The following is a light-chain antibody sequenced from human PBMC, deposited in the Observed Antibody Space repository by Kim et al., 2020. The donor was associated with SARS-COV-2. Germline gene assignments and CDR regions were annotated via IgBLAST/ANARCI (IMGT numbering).Light chain of an antibody. V-gene: IGKV3-15*01. CDR2: GAS. CDR1: QSVSAN. J-gene: IGKJ2*01. Sequence: VSPGERATLSCRASQSVSANLAWYQQKPGQAPSRLIYGASTRATGVPARCSGSGSGTEFTLTISSLQSEDFAVYYCQQYNNWPPYTFGQGTKLEI. CDR3: QQYNNWPPYT.